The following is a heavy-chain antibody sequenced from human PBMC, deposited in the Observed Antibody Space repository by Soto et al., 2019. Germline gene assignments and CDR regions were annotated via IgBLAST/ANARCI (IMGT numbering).Heavy chain of an antibody. CDR3: ARDRAAVAGTHSY. Sequence: GGSLRLSCAASGFTFSSYGMHWVRQAPGKGLEWVAVIWYDGSNKYYADSVKDRFTISRDNSKNTLYLQMNSLRAEDTAVYYCARDRAAVAGTHSYWGQGTLVTVSS. CDR1: GFTFSSYG. CDR2: IWYDGSNK. D-gene: IGHD6-19*01. J-gene: IGHJ4*02. V-gene: IGHV3-33*01.